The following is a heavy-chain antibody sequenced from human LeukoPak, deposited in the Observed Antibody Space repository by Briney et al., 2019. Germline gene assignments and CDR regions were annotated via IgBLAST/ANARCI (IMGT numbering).Heavy chain of an antibody. Sequence: SGPTLVNPTQTLTLTCTSSGFSLTTSGVCVSWIRQPPGKALEWLALIDWDDNKYYNTSLKTGLTISKGTSKNQVVLTMINMDSVDTATYFCARFLYGDSASYFDKWGQGSLVIVSS. CDR1: GFSLTTSGVC. V-gene: IGHV2-70*01. CDR2: IDWDDNK. J-gene: IGHJ4*02. D-gene: IGHD4-17*01. CDR3: ARFLYGDSASYFDK.